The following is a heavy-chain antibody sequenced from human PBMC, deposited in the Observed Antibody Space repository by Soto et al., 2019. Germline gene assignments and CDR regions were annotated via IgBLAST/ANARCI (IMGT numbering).Heavy chain of an antibody. J-gene: IGHJ4*02. CDR2: IYYSGST. CDR3: ARLFHTGSYGSGTIDY. CDR1: GGSIIDSSSY. Sequence: SETLSLTCTVSGGSIIDSSSYWGWIRQPPGKGLEWIGNIYYSGSTFYNPSLKSRVTISVDASKDQFSLKLSSVTAADTAVYYCARLFHTGSYGSGTIDYWGQGTLVTVSS. V-gene: IGHV4-39*01. D-gene: IGHD3-10*01.